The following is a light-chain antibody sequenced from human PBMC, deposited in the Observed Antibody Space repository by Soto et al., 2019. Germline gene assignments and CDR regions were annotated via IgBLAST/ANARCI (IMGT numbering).Light chain of an antibody. CDR2: DAS. Sequence: EIVLTQSPATLSLSPGERATLSCRASQSVRSYLAWYQQKPGQAPRLLIYDASNRATGIPARFSGSGSGTDFTLTISSLEPEDFAVYYCQQYGRSPPWTFGQGTKVDIK. CDR3: QQYGRSPPWT. J-gene: IGKJ1*01. CDR1: QSVRSY. V-gene: IGKV3-11*01.